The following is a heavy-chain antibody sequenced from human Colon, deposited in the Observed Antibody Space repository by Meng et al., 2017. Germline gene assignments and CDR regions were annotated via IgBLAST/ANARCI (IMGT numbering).Heavy chain of an antibody. D-gene: IGHD3-22*01. V-gene: IGHV3-21*01. Sequence: GGSLRLSCAASGFTFSSYSMNWVRQAPGKGLEWVSSISSSSSYIYYADSVKGRFTISRDNAKNSLYLQMNSLRAEDTAVYYCARDYYYDSSGYRLYYFDYWGQGTLVTASS. CDR2: ISSSSSYI. CDR1: GFTFSSYS. J-gene: IGHJ4*02. CDR3: ARDYYYDSSGYRLYYFDY.